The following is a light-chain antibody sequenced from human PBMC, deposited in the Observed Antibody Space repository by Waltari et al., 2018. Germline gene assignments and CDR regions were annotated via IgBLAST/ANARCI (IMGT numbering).Light chain of an antibody. CDR2: WAS. V-gene: IGKV4-1*01. CDR1: QSILYSSNNKNY. CDR3: QQYYSSPPT. J-gene: IGKJ2*01. Sequence: QSILYSSNNKNYLAWYQQKPGQAPKLLIYWASTRESGVPDRFSGSGSGTDFTLTISSLQAEDVVVYHCQQYYSSPPTFGQGTKLEIK.